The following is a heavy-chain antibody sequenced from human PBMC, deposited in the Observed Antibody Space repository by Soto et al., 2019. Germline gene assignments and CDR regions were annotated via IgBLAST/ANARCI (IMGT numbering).Heavy chain of an antibody. J-gene: IGHJ4*02. CDR1: GGSFSGYY. CDR3: VRARDYYGSGSYYNDY. V-gene: IGHV4-34*01. CDR2: INHSGST. Sequence: QVQLQQWGAGLLKPSETLSLTCAVYGGSFSGYYWSWIRQPPGKGLEWIGEINHSGSTNYNPSLKSRVTISVDTSKNQFSLKLSSVTAADMAVYYCVRARDYYGSGSYYNDYWGQGTLVTVSS. D-gene: IGHD3-10*01.